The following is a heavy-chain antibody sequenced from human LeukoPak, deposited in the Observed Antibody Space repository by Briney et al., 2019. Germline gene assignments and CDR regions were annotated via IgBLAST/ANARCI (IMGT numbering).Heavy chain of an antibody. D-gene: IGHD3-22*01. Sequence: PGGSLRLSCAASGFTFSSYSMNWVRQAPGKGLEWVSYISSSSSTIYYADSVKGRFTISRDNAKNSLYLQMNSLRAEDTAVYYCARDLAYYYESSGPPGYWGQGTLVTVSS. J-gene: IGHJ4*02. CDR2: ISSSSSTI. CDR3: ARDLAYYYESSGPPGY. CDR1: GFTFSSYS. V-gene: IGHV3-48*01.